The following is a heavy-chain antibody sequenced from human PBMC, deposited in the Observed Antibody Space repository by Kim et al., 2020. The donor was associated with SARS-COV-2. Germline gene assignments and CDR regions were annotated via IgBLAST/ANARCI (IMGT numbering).Heavy chain of an antibody. CDR1: GFTFSSYA. Sequence: GGSLRLSCAASGFTFSSYAMSWVRQAPGKGLEWVSAISGSGGSTYYADSVKGRFTISRDNSKNTLYLQMNSLRAEDTAVYYCAKDLGGRWLAKTGPNWFDPWGQGTLVTVSS. J-gene: IGHJ5*02. CDR2: ISGSGGST. V-gene: IGHV3-23*01. CDR3: AKDLGGRWLAKTGPNWFDP. D-gene: IGHD6-19*01.